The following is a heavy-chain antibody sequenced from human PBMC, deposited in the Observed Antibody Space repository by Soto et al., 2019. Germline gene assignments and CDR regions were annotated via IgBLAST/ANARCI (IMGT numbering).Heavy chain of an antibody. J-gene: IGHJ6*02. D-gene: IGHD3-3*01. Sequence: EVQLVESGGGLVKPGVSLRLSCAASGFTFSSYSMNWVRQAPGKGLEWVSSISSSSSYIYYADSVKGRFTISRDNAKNSLYLQMNSLRAEDTAVYYCAREHETEYDFWSGTDGMDVWGQGTTVTVSS. CDR3: AREHETEYDFWSGTDGMDV. CDR2: ISSSSSYI. V-gene: IGHV3-21*01. CDR1: GFTFSSYS.